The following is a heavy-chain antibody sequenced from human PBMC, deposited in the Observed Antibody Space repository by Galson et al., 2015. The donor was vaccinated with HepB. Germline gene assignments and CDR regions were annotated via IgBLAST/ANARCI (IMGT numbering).Heavy chain of an antibody. CDR1: GFTFGSTA. Sequence: SLRLSCAASGFTFGSTAMTWVRQAPGKGLEWVSGISGNGGSTFYAESVKGRFTISRDNSKSTLSFQMNSLRAEDTAVYYCAKGYGLFDLWGQGTLVTVSS. CDR3: AKGYGLFDL. D-gene: IGHD4-17*01. CDR2: ISGNGGST. J-gene: IGHJ5*02. V-gene: IGHV3-23*01.